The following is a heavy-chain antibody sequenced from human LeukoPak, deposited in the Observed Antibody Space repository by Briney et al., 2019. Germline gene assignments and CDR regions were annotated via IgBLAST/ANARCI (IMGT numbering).Heavy chain of an antibody. CDR2: INHSGST. V-gene: IGHV4-34*01. D-gene: IGHD6-13*01. CDR3: ARGVYIAAAQYGY. Sequence: NPSETLSLTCAVYGGSFSGYYWSWVRQPPGKGLEWIGEINHSGSTNYNPSLKSRVTISVDTSKNQFSLKLSSVTAADTAVYYCARGVYIAAAQYGYWGQGTLVTVSS. CDR1: GGSFSGYY. J-gene: IGHJ4*02.